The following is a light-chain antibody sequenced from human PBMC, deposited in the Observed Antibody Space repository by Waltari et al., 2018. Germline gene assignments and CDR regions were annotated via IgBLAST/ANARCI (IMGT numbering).Light chain of an antibody. V-gene: IGLV2-11*01. Sequence: QSALTQPRSVSGSPGQSVTISCTGTSSDVGGYNYVSWYQQHPGKAPKLMIYDVSKRPVGVPDRFSGSKSGNTAVLTISGFQAEDEADYYCCSYAGSYIWVFGGGTKRTVL. CDR3: CSYAGSYIWV. CDR1: SSDVGGYNY. J-gene: IGLJ3*02. CDR2: DVS.